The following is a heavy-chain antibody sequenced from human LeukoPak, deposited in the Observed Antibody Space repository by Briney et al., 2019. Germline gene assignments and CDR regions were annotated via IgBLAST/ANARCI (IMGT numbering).Heavy chain of an antibody. J-gene: IGHJ4*02. D-gene: IGHD6-19*01. Sequence: SQTLSLTCTVSGGSISSGDYYWSWIRQPPGKGLEWIGYIYYSGSTYYNPSLKSRVTISVDTSKNQFSLKLSSVTAADTAVYYCARARTTYRYSSGWYFGYWGQGTLVTVSS. V-gene: IGHV4-30-4*08. CDR1: GGSISSGDYY. CDR2: IYYSGST. CDR3: ARARTTYRYSSGWYFGY.